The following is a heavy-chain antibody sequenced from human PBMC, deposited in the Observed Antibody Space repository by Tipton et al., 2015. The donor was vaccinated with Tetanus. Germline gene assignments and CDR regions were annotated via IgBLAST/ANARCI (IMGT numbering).Heavy chain of an antibody. CDR1: GGSISSYY. Sequence: TLSLTCTVSGGSISSYYWSWIRQPPGKGLEWIGYIYYSGNTNYNPSLKTRATISVDTSKNQFSLKLSSVTAADTTVYYCARDRGLTTGGGIGMDVWGQGTTVTVSS. V-gene: IGHV4-59*01. CDR3: ARDRGLTTGGGIGMDV. CDR2: IYYSGNT. D-gene: IGHD4-17*01. J-gene: IGHJ6*02.